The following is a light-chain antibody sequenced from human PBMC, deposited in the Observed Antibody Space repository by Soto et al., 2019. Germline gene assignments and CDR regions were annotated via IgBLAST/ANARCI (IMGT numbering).Light chain of an antibody. V-gene: IGLV2-18*02. CDR3: SSYTSSNNYV. CDR1: SSDVGSYNR. Sequence: QSVLTQPPSVSGSPGQSVTISCTGTSSDVGSYNRVSWYQQPLGTAPKLMIYEVSNRPSGVPDRFSGSKSGNTASLTISGLQAEDEADYYCSSYTSSNNYVFGTAPKLTVL. CDR2: EVS. J-gene: IGLJ1*01.